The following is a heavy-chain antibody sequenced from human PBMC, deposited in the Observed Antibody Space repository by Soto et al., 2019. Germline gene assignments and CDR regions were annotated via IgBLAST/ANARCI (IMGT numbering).Heavy chain of an antibody. D-gene: IGHD2-21*01. J-gene: IGHJ6*02. CDR3: AKDHGEDYGMDF. CDR2: FSWDGAST. V-gene: IGHV3-43*01. CDR1: GFTFDDYT. Sequence: GGSLRLSCAASGFTFDDYTMHCVSQAPGEGLEWVALFSWDGASTYYADSVKGRFTISRDNSKNSLYLQMNSLRTEDTALYYCAKDHGEDYGMDFWGQGTTVTVSS.